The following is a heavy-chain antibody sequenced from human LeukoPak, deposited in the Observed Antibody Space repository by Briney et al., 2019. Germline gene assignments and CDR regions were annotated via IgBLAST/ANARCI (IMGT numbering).Heavy chain of an antibody. J-gene: IGHJ4*02. V-gene: IGHV3-30*18. Sequence: GGSLRLSCTASKFTFSNYGMHWVRQAPGKGLEWVAVISYDGRNIHYPDSVKGRFTISRDISTDTLWLQMDSLRAEDTAVYYCAKGPLRGTAAAIDYWGQGTLVTVSS. CDR1: KFTFSNYG. CDR2: ISYDGRNI. D-gene: IGHD2-2*01. CDR3: AKGPLRGTAAAIDY.